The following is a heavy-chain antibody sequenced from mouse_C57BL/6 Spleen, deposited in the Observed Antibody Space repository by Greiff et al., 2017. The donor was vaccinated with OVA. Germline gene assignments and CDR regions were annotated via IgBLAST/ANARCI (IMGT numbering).Heavy chain of an antibody. J-gene: IGHJ2*01. V-gene: IGHV3-6*01. D-gene: IGHD4-1*01. Sequence: ESGPGLVKPSQSLSLTCSVTGYSITSGYYWNWIRQFPGNKLEWMGYISYDGSNNYNPSLKNRISITRDTSKNQFFLKLNSVTTEDTATYYCARERLERGGDYFDYWGQGTTLTVSS. CDR1: GYSITSGYY. CDR2: ISYDGSN. CDR3: ARERLERGGDYFDY.